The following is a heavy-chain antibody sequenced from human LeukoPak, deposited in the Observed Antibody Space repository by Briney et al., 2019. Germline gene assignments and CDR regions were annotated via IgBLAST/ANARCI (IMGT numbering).Heavy chain of an antibody. CDR1: GFIFSSYW. V-gene: IGHV3-7*01. CDR2: IKQDGNEK. J-gene: IGHJ3*02. CDR3: ARAWDAFDI. Sequence: QPGGSLRLSCVASGFIFSSYWMSWVRQAPGKGLEWVANIKQDGNEKYYVDSVKGRFTISRDNAKNSLYLQMNSLRAEDTAVYYCARAWDAFDIWGQGTMVTVSS.